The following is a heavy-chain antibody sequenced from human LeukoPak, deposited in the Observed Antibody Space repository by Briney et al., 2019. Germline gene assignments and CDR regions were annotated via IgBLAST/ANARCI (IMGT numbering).Heavy chain of an antibody. D-gene: IGHD2-2*02. Sequence: GESLRLSCAASGFIFDDYAIHWVRQAPGKGLEWVSGISWNSGSIAYADSVKGRFTISRDNAKNSLYLQMNSLRAEDTALYYCARAIGVTCISTSCYSFDYWGQGTLVTVSS. CDR3: ARAIGVTCISTSCYSFDY. CDR2: ISWNSGSI. J-gene: IGHJ4*02. V-gene: IGHV3-9*01. CDR1: GFIFDDYA.